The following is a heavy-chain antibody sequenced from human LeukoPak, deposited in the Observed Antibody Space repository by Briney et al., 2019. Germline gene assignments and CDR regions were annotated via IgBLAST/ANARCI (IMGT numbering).Heavy chain of an antibody. V-gene: IGHV4-34*01. CDR1: GGSFSGYY. Sequence: SETLSLTCAVDGGSFSGYYWSWIRQPPGKGLEWIGEINHSGSTNYNPSLKSRVAISVDTSKNQFSLKLSSVTAADTAVYYCASQGYCSSTSCSAPVGYWGQGTLVTVSS. CDR3: ASQGYCSSTSCSAPVGY. J-gene: IGHJ4*02. CDR2: INHSGST. D-gene: IGHD2-2*01.